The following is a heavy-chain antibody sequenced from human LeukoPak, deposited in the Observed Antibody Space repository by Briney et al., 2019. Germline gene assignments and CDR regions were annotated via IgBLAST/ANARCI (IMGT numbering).Heavy chain of an antibody. V-gene: IGHV3-74*01. J-gene: IGHJ4*02. CDR3: ARDSSGTVGY. D-gene: IGHD3-22*01. CDR1: GFTFSSCW. CDR2: INSDGSTT. Sequence: GGSLRLSCAASGFTFSSCWMHWVRQAPGKGLVWVSRINSDGSTTNYADSVRGRFTISRDNAKNTLYLQTNSLRAEDTAVYYCARDSSGTVGYWGQGTLVTVSS.